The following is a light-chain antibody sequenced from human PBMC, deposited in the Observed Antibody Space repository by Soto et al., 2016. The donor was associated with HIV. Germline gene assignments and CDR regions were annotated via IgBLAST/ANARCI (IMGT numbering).Light chain of an antibody. Sequence: SYELTQPPSVSVAPGKTARITRGGNNIGSKGVHWYQQKPGQAPVLVVYDDSDRPSGIPERFSGSNSGNTATLTISRVEAGDEADYYCQVWDSSSDHPVFGGGTKLTVL. J-gene: IGLJ3*02. CDR1: NIGSKG. V-gene: IGLV3-21*03. CDR2: DDS. CDR3: QVWDSSSDHPV.